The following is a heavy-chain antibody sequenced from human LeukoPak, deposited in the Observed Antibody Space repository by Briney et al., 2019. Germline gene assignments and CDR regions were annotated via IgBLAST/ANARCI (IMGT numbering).Heavy chain of an antibody. CDR3: ANQGDP. CDR1: GFNFSSYW. V-gene: IGHV3-7*01. D-gene: IGHD2-2*01. J-gene: IGHJ5*02. CDR2: IKQDGSDK. Sequence: PGGSLRLSCAASGFNFSSYWMIWVRQAPGKGLEWVANIKQDGSDKNYVDPVKGRFTISRDNSKNTLYLQMNSLRAEDTAVYYCANQGDPWGQGTLVTVSS.